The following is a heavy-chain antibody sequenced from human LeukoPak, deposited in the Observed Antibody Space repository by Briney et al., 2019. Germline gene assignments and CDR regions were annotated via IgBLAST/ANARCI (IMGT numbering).Heavy chain of an antibody. D-gene: IGHD3/OR15-3a*01. CDR3: VANLDYNWFDP. J-gene: IGHJ5*02. V-gene: IGHV3-7*01. CDR1: GFTFSSYW. Sequence: GGSLRLSCAASGFTFSSYWMSWVRQAPGKGLEWVANIKQDGSEKYYVDSVKGRFTISRDNAKNSLYLQMNSLRAEDTAVYYCVANLDYNWFDPWGQGTLVTVSS. CDR2: IKQDGSEK.